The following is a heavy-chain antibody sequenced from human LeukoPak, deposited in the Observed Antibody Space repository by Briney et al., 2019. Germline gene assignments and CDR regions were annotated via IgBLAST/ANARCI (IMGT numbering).Heavy chain of an antibody. CDR3: ARAYCSGGSCSPRSENWFDP. CDR2: INHSGST. Sequence: SETLSLTCAVYGGSLSGYYWSWIRQPPGKGLEWIGEINHSGSTNYNPSLKSRVTTSVDTSKNQLSLKLSSVTAADTAVYYCARAYCSGGSCSPRSENWFDPWGQGTLVTVSS. J-gene: IGHJ5*02. V-gene: IGHV4-34*01. D-gene: IGHD2-15*01. CDR1: GGSLSGYY.